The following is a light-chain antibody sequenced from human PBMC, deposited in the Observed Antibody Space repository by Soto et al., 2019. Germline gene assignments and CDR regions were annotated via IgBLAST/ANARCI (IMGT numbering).Light chain of an antibody. CDR2: KAS. V-gene: IGKV1-5*03. CDR3: QQYSSYPVT. J-gene: IGKJ4*01. Sequence: DIQMTQSPSTLSASVGDRVTITCRASQSISYWLAWYQQKPGQAPKLLIYKASSLGGGVPSRFSGSGSGTEFTLTISTLQPDDFATYYCQQYSSYPVTFGGGTQVEIK. CDR1: QSISYW.